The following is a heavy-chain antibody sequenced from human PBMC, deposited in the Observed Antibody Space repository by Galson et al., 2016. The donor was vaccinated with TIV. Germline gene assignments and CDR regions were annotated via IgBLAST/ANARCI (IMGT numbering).Heavy chain of an antibody. J-gene: IGHJ4*02. CDR3: AEDPDMVYGNSDFDS. CDR2: ISGGGDIT. V-gene: IGHV3-23*01. CDR1: GFRFRSYA. Sequence: SLRLSCAASGFRFRSYAMTWVRQAPGKGQEWVSSISGGGDITYYADSVKGRFTISRDNSRNTLYLQMNSLRVDDTAVYYCAEDPDMVYGNSDFDSWGQGTLVIVSS. D-gene: IGHD3-10*01.